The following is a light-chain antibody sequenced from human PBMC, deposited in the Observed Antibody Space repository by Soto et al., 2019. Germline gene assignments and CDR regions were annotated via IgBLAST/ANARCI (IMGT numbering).Light chain of an antibody. J-gene: IGLJ1*01. V-gene: IGLV2-14*03. CDR3: CSYADGSIYF. Sequence: QSVLTQPASVSGSPGQSITISCTGTCRDVGAYDYVSWYLQYPDKAPQLLIYYVDHRPSGVSSRFSGSKSGNTASLTISGLQAEDEGDYYCCSYADGSIYFFGTGTKLTVL. CDR2: YVD. CDR1: CRDVGAYDY.